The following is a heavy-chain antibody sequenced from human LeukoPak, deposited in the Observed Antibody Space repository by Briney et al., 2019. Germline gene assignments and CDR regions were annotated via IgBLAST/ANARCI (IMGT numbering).Heavy chain of an antibody. CDR1: GFALSSYG. CDR2: VRFDGSNQ. V-gene: IGHV3-30*02. J-gene: IGHJ4*02. Sequence: GGSLRLSCAASGFALSSYGMHWVRQATGKGLEWLAFVRFDGSNQYYVDSVKGRFTITRDTSKNTLFLQMKSLRVEDTAVYSCARESNRGYHSGGPKYWGLGPLVTVSS. D-gene: IGHD5-12*01. CDR3: ARESNRGYHSGGPKY.